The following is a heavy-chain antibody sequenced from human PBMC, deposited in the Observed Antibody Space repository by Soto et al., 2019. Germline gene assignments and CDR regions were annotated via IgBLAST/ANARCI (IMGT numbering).Heavy chain of an antibody. CDR1: GYTFTGYY. CDR3: ATPNPYYYDSSGPNLYYYYGMDV. CDR2: INPNSGGT. D-gene: IGHD3-22*01. J-gene: IGHJ6*02. V-gene: IGHV1-2*02. Sequence: ASVKVSCKASGYTFTGYYMHWVRQAPGQGLEWMGWINPNSGGTNYAQKFQGRVTMTRDTSISTAYMELSRLRSDDTAVYYCATPNPYYYDSSGPNLYYYYGMDVWGQGTTVTVSS.